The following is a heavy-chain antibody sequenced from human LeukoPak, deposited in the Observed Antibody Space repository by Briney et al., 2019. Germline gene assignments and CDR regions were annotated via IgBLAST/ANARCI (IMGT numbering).Heavy chain of an antibody. J-gene: IGHJ4*02. CDR2: INGGGGGGT. CDR3: AKDGGLWVSAHWGDS. Sequence: PGGSLRLSCAASGFTFSNYAMSWVRQAPGKGLEWVSGINGGGGGGTFHADSVRGRFTVSRDNSKNTLFLQMNSLRAEDTAVYYCAKDGGLWVSAHWGDSWGRGTLVTVSS. D-gene: IGHD7-27*01. V-gene: IGHV3-23*01. CDR1: GFTFSNYA.